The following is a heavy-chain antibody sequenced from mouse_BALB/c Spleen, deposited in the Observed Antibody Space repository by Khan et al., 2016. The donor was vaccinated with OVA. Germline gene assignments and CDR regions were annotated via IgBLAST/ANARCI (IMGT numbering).Heavy chain of an antibody. CDR1: GYTFTDYN. V-gene: IGHV1S29*02. J-gene: IGHJ3*01. Sequence: VQLKQSGPELVKPGASVKISCKASGYTFTDYNMHWVKQSHGKSLEWIGYIYPYNGGTGYNQKFKSKATLTVDNSSSTAYMELRSLTSEDSAVYYWARDGDDYDGAWFAYWGQGTLVTVSA. CDR3: ARDGDDYDGAWFAY. CDR2: IYPYNGGT. D-gene: IGHD2-4*01.